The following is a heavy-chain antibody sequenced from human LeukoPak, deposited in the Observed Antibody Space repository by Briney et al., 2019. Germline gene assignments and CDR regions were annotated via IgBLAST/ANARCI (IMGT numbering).Heavy chain of an antibody. D-gene: IGHD3-16*01. J-gene: IGHJ3*02. CDR1: GGSFSGYD. V-gene: IGHV4-34*01. Sequence: SETLSLTCAVHGGSFSGYDWSWIRQPPGKGLEWIGEINHSGSTTYNASLMSRVSISVDTSRNQFSLKLSSVTTADTAAYYSASFPDVWGSLVAFETWGQGKMFTVSS. CDR2: INHSGST. CDR3: ASFPDVWGSLVAFET.